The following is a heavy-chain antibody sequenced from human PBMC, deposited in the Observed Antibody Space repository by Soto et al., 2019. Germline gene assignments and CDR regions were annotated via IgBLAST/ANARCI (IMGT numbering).Heavy chain of an antibody. CDR3: AIVQTLFGIINAFDY. CDR2: IYYSGRT. J-gene: IGHJ4*02. CDR1: GGSINSAGYY. V-gene: IGHV4-31*03. Sequence: QVQLQESGPGLVKPTQTLSLTCNVSGGSINSAGYYWSWIRQHPRKGLECIGYIYYSGRTYYNPSLKSRVTISIDTSMPQFSLTLSSVTAADTAVYYCAIVQTLFGIINAFDYWGQGTLVTVSS. D-gene: IGHD3-3*01.